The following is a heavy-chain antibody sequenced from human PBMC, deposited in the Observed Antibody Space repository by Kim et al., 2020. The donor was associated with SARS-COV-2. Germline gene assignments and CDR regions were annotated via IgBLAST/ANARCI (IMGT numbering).Heavy chain of an antibody. CDR3: ARGWQGE. CDR1: GFNFSSYW. CDR2: IRQDGTEK. Sequence: GGSLRLSCAASGFNFSSYWMSWVRQTPGKGLEWVANIRQDGTEKSYVDSVKGRFTISRDNAKNSLYLQMTSLRVDDPAVYYCARGWQGEWGQGTLVTVSS. D-gene: IGHD3-16*01. J-gene: IGHJ4*02. V-gene: IGHV3-7*03.